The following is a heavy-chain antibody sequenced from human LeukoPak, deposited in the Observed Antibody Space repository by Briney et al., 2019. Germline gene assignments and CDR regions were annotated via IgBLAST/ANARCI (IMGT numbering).Heavy chain of an antibody. D-gene: IGHD6-19*01. J-gene: IGHJ4*02. CDR1: GFTFSNYW. CDR3: ARASIGVAGNVLDY. V-gene: IGHV3-74*01. Sequence: PGGSLRLSCAASGFTFSNYWMHWVRQAPGKGLVWVSRINSDGINTSYADSVKGRFSISRDNANDSLSLQMNSLRAEDTAVYYCARASIGVAGNVLDYWGQGTLVTVSS. CDR2: INSDGINT.